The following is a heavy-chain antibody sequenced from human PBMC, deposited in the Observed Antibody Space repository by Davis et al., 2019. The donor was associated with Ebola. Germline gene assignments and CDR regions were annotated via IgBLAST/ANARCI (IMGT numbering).Heavy chain of an antibody. J-gene: IGHJ6*02. CDR1: VITFSSYA. V-gene: IGHV3-23*01. Sequence: GESLKISCPDSVITFSSYAMTWVRQAPGKGLEWVSAISGSGGSTYYADSVKGRFTISRDNAKNSLYLQMNSLRAEDTAVYYCARDILSDRGMDVWGQGTTVTVSS. CDR2: ISGSGGST. D-gene: IGHD2-8*01. CDR3: ARDILSDRGMDV.